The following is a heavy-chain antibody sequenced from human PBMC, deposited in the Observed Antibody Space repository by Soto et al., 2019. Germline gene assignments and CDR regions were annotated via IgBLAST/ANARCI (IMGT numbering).Heavy chain of an antibody. D-gene: IGHD3-22*01. V-gene: IGHV1-8*01. CDR3: ARDSRYYYDSSGYGPYAFDI. CDR1: GYTFTSYD. Sequence: ASVKVSCKASGYTFTSYDINWVRQATGQGLEWMGWMNPNSGNTGYAQKFQGRVTITADESTSTAYMELSSLRSEDTAVYYCARDSRYYYDSSGYGPYAFDIWGQGTMVTVSS. J-gene: IGHJ3*02. CDR2: MNPNSGNT.